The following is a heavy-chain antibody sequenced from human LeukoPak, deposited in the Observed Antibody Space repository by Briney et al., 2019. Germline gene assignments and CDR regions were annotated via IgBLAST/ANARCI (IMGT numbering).Heavy chain of an antibody. D-gene: IGHD1-1*01. CDR2: IKQDGSEK. CDR1: GFTFSDYY. Sequence: GGSLRLSCAASGFTFSDYYMSWVRQAPGKGLEWVANIKQDGSEKYYVDSVKGRFTISRDNAKNSLYLQMNSLRAEDTAVYYCARALTTLTYEGYWGQGTLVTVSS. CDR3: ARALTTLTYEGY. V-gene: IGHV3-7*01. J-gene: IGHJ4*02.